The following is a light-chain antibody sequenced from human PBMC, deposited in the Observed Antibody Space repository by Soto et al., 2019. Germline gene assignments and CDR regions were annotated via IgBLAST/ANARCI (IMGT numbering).Light chain of an antibody. CDR2: TTS. J-gene: IGKJ4*01. Sequence: DIQMTQSPSSVSASVGDRVSITCRASQGIGTYLAWYQQKPGKAPRLLIYTTSNLQSGVPSRFSGSGSGTDFTLTISSLQPEDFATYYCQQANSFPFTFGGGTKVEIK. CDR3: QQANSFPFT. CDR1: QGIGTY. V-gene: IGKV1-12*02.